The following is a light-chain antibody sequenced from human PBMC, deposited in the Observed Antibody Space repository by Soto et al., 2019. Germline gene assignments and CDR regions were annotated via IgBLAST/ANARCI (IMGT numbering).Light chain of an antibody. Sequence: QSALTQPASVSGSPGQSITISCTGTSSDVGNYNLVSWYQQYPGKAPKLMIYDGGKRPSGVSNRFSGSKSGNTASLTISGLQAEDEADYDCCSFALRSTLIFGGGTKVTVL. V-gene: IGLV2-23*01. CDR3: CSFALRSTLI. CDR2: DGG. J-gene: IGLJ2*01. CDR1: SSDVGNYNL.